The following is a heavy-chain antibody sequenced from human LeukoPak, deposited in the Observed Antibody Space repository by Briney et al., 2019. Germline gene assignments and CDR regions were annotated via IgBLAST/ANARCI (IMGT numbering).Heavy chain of an antibody. Sequence: GASVKVSCKASGYTFTGYYMHWVRQAPGQGLEWMGWINPNSGGTNYAQKFQGRVTMTRNTSISTAYMELSSLRSEDTAVYYCARGPWYYDFWSGYLSYYYYYGMDVWGQGTTVTVSS. D-gene: IGHD3-3*01. CDR3: ARGPWYYDFWSGYLSYYYYYGMDV. J-gene: IGHJ6*02. CDR1: GYTFTGYY. CDR2: INPNSGGT. V-gene: IGHV1-2*02.